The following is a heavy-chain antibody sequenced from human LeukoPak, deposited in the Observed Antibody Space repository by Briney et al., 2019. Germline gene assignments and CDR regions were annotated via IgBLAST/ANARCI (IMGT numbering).Heavy chain of an antibody. V-gene: IGHV4-4*07. D-gene: IGHD4-11*01. CDR3: ARDHIDSNNVNYGLDV. J-gene: IGHJ6*02. Sequence: SETLSLTCTVSGASISSYYWAWIGQPAGKGLEWIGRIYTSGSTNYNPSLKSRVTMSADTSKNQVSLKLSSVTAADTAVYYCARDHIDSNNVNYGLDVWGQGTTVTVSS. CDR1: GASISSYY. CDR2: IYTSGST.